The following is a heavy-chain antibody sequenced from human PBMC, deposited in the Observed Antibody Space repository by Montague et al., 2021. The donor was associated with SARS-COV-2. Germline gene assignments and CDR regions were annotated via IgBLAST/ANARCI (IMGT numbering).Heavy chain of an antibody. CDR3: ARTGSGRSDLAY. J-gene: IGHJ4*02. CDR2: IYHTGSA. CDR1: GDSISPNDW. Sequence: SETLSLTCVVSGDSISPNDWWTWVRLPPGKGLGWVGEIYHTGSASSKPSLKSRVSMSVDKSWNQFFLRLTSVTAAATAIYYCARTGSGRSDLAYWGQGTLVTVSS. D-gene: IGHD1-26*01. V-gene: IGHV4/OR15-8*01.